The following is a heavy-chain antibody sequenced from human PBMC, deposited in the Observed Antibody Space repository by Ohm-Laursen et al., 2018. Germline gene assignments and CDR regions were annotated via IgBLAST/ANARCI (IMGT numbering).Heavy chain of an antibody. J-gene: IGHJ4*02. CDR1: GYTLTELS. Sequence: SVKVSCKVSGYTLTELSMHWVRQAPGKGLEWMGGFDPEDGETIYAQKFQGRVTMTEDTSTDTAYMELSSLRSEDTAVYYCATAALRSSGWYGFFDYWGQGTLVTVSS. D-gene: IGHD6-19*01. V-gene: IGHV1-24*01. CDR2: FDPEDGET. CDR3: ATAALRSSGWYGFFDY.